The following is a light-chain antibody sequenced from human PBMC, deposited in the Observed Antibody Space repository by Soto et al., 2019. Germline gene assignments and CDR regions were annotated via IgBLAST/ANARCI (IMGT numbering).Light chain of an antibody. CDR2: AAS. V-gene: IGKV1-33*01. J-gene: IGKJ4*01. CDR1: QDISNY. Sequence: DIQMTQSPSSLSASVGDRVTITSQASQDISNYLNCHQQKPGKAPKVLIYAASNLETGVPSSFNGSGSGTDFTFTVSSLQPEGFATYDCQHYDNLLRLTFGGGTKVAIK. CDR3: QHYDNLLRLT.